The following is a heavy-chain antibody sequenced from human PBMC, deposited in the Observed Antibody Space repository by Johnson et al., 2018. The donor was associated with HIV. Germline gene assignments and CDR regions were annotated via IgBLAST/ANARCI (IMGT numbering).Heavy chain of an antibody. V-gene: IGHV3-15*01. J-gene: IGHJ3*02. CDR2: IKSKTDDGTT. Sequence: EKLVESGGGLAQPGGSIRLSCAASGITFTNAWMSWVRRAPGKGLEWVGRIKSKTDDGTTDYAAPVKGRFTISRDDSQNTLYLQMNSLKTEDQVVYYCTTDRDLLLPGRGSFDIWSQGTMVTVSS. CDR3: TTDRDLLLPGRGSFDI. D-gene: IGHD2-15*01. CDR1: GITFTNAW.